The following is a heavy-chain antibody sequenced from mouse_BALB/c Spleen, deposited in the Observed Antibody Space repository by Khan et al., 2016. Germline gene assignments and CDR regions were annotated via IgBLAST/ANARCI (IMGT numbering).Heavy chain of an antibody. D-gene: IGHD2-1*01. CDR3: GRSSRRGGNYLFDY. CDR2: ITPSSGYT. Sequence: QVQLQQSGAELARPGASVKMSCKAAGYTFTIYTMHWVKQRPGQGLEWIGYITPSSGYTNYNQKFKDKATLTADKSSSTAYMQLSSLTSEDSAVYYCGRSSRRGGNYLFDYWGQGTTLTVSS. CDR1: GYTFTIYT. V-gene: IGHV1-4*01. J-gene: IGHJ2*01.